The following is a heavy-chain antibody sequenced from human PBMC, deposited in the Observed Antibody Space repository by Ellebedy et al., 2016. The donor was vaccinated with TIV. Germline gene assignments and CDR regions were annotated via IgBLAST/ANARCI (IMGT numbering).Heavy chain of an antibody. CDR2: ISWDGGST. CDR3: AKDIGNGGPTLIDY. Sequence: GESLKISCAASGFTFDDYTMHWVRQAPGKGLEWVSLISWDGGSTYYADSVKGRFTISRDNSKNSLYLQMNSLRTEDTALYYCAKDIGNGGPTLIDYWGQGTLVTVSS. D-gene: IGHD4-23*01. V-gene: IGHV3-43*01. CDR1: GFTFDDYT. J-gene: IGHJ4*02.